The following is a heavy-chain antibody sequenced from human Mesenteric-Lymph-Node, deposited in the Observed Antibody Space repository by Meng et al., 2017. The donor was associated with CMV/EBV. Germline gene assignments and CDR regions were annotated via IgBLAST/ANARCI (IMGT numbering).Heavy chain of an antibody. V-gene: IGHV3-49*04. CDR3: SRVRGDFDDFWSTEDYGMDV. D-gene: IGHD3-3*01. J-gene: IGHJ6*02. Sequence: GESLKISCTASGFTFGDYAMTWVRQAPGKGLEWIGFIRSKVYGGATEYAASVRGRFTISRDDSKGIGYLQMNSLKTEDTAVYYCSRVRGDFDDFWSTEDYGMDVWGQGTAVTVSS. CDR1: GFTFGDYA. CDR2: IRSKVYGGAT.